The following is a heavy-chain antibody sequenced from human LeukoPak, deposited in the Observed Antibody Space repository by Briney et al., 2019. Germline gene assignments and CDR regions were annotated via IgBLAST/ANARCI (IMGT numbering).Heavy chain of an antibody. CDR2: IHPGDSDT. CDR1: GYSFTNYW. CDR3: ARLRDGDYDY. Sequence: GETLKISCKGSGYSFTNYWIGWVRQMPGKGLEWMGIIHPGDSDTRYSPSFQGQVTLSADKSISTAYLQWSSLKASDTAMYYCARLRDGDYDYWGQGTLVTVSS. D-gene: IGHD4-17*01. V-gene: IGHV5-51*01. J-gene: IGHJ4*02.